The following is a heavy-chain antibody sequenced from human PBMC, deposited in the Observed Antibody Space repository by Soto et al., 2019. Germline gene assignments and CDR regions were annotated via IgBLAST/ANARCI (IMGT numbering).Heavy chain of an antibody. J-gene: IGHJ4*01. CDR2: INTGGGDT. D-gene: IGHD4-4*01. V-gene: IGHV1-46*01. CDR1: GYAFTIHY. CDR3: ARVGPPAILTTYYFDY. Sequence: GASVKVSCKASGYAFTIHYIHWVRQAPGQGLEWMGIINTGGGDTSYAQKFQGRITMTRDTSTATVHMELSSLTSEDTAVYYCARVGPPAILTTYYFDYWG.